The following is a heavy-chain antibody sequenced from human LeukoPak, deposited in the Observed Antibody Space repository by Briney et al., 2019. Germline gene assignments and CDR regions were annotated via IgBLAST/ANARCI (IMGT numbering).Heavy chain of an antibody. CDR3: ARVYYDFWSGYSRHFDY. CDR1: GYTFTGYY. V-gene: IGHV1-2*02. Sequence: ASVKVSCKASGYTFTGYYMHWVRQAPGQGLEWMGWINPNSGGTNYAQKFQGRVTMTRDTSISTAYIELSRLRSDDTAVYYCARVYYDFWSGYSRHFDYRGQGTLVTVSS. CDR2: INPNSGGT. J-gene: IGHJ4*02. D-gene: IGHD3-3*01.